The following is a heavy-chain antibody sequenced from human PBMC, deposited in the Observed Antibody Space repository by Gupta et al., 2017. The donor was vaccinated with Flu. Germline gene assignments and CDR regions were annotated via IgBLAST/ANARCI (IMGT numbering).Heavy chain of an antibody. Sequence: EVQLVESGGGLVQPGGSLRLSCAASGFTVSSNYMSWVRQAPGKGLEWVSVIYSGGSTYYADSVKGRFTISRDNSKNTLYLQMNSLRAEDTAVYYCATRPVRGVNSYGMDVWGQGTTVTVSS. D-gene: IGHD3-10*01. CDR2: IYSGGST. J-gene: IGHJ6*02. V-gene: IGHV3-66*02. CDR1: GFTVSSNY. CDR3: ATRPVRGVNSYGMDV.